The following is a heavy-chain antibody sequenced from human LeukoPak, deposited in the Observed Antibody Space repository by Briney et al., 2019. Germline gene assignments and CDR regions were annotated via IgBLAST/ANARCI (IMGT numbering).Heavy chain of an antibody. J-gene: IGHJ4*02. Sequence: PGGSLRLSCAASGFTFSSYGMHWVRQAPGKGLEWMAVIWYDGRNKYYADSVKGRFTISRDNSKNTLYLQMNSLRAEDTAVYYCARGRGSSGPYYFDYWGQGTLVTVSS. D-gene: IGHD6-19*01. CDR2: IWYDGRNK. V-gene: IGHV3-33*08. CDR3: ARGRGSSGPYYFDY. CDR1: GFTFSSYG.